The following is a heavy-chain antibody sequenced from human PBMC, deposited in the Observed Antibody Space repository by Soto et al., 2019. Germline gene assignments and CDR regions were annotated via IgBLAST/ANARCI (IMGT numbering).Heavy chain of an antibody. V-gene: IGHV4-30-2*01. J-gene: IGHJ4*02. CDR1: GGSISSGGYS. CDR3: ARAQWSDFDY. CDR2: IYHSGST. D-gene: IGHD1-26*01. Sequence: PSETLSLTCAVSGGSISSGGYSWSWIRQPPGKGLEWIGYIYHSGSTNYNPSLKSRVTISVDTSKNQFSLKLSSVTAADTAVYYCARAQWSDFDYLGQGNLVTVSS.